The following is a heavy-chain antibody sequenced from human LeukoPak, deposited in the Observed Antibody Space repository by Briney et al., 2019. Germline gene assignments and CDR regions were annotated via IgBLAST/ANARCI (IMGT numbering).Heavy chain of an antibody. CDR2: IIPVLAIA. D-gene: IGHD3-22*01. J-gene: IGHJ4*02. CDR1: GGTFSSYT. V-gene: IGHV1-69*02. Sequence: SVKVSCKASGGTFSSYTFTWVRQAPGQGLEWMGRIIPVLAIADYAQKFQGRVTITADRSTSTAHMELSRLRTEDTAVYYCARARPFYYDSSGYYYDLGYWGQGTLVTVSS. CDR3: ARARPFYYDSSGYYYDLGY.